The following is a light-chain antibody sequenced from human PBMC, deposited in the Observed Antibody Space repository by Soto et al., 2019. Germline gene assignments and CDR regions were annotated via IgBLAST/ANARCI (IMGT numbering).Light chain of an antibody. CDR1: SSDVGANNY. V-gene: IGLV2-8*01. CDR2: EVN. Sequence: QSALTQPPSASGSPGQSVTISCTGTSSDVGANNYVSWYQQHPGKAPRLVIYEVNERPSGVPDRFSGSKSGNMASLTVSGLQPEDEADYYCIAYAGSTSFVFGTGTNVTVL. CDR3: IAYAGSTSFV. J-gene: IGLJ1*01.